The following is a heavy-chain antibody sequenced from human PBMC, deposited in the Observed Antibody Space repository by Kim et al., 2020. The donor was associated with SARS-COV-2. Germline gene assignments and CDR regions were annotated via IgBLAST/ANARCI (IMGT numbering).Heavy chain of an antibody. V-gene: IGHV1-3*01. CDR2: INPTRGNT. D-gene: IGHD2-21*01. CDR1: GYTFTTYA. Sequence: ASVKVSCKASGYTFTTYAMQWVRQAPGQGLEWLGWINPTRGNTKYSDTFQGRITITRDTSARTAYMDLSSLRPEDTAVYYCARSVAIMPPGMDVWGQGTT. J-gene: IGHJ6*02. CDR3: ARSVAIMPPGMDV.